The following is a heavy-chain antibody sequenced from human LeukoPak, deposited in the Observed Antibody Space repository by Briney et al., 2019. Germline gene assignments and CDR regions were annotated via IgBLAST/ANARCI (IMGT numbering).Heavy chain of an antibody. J-gene: IGHJ5*02. V-gene: IGHV1-69*13. CDR1: GGTFSSYA. CDR2: IIPIFGTA. Sequence: ASVKVSCKASGGTFSSYAISWVRQAPGQGLEWVGGIIPIFGTANYAQKFQGRVTITADESTSTAYMELSSLRSEDTAVYYCAREPAYGDYVVGWFDPWGQGTLVTVSS. CDR3: AREPAYGDYVVGWFDP. D-gene: IGHD4-17*01.